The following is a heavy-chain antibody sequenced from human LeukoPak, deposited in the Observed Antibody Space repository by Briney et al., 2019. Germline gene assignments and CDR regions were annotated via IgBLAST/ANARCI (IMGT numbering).Heavy chain of an antibody. CDR2: ISAYNGNT. J-gene: IGHJ3*02. V-gene: IGHV1-18*01. D-gene: IGHD6-19*01. CDR3: ATTGVAVAGLGTDAFDI. CDR1: GYTFTSYG. Sequence: ASVKVSCKASGYTFTSYGISWVRQAPGQGLEWMGWISAYNGNTNYAQKLQGRVTMTTDTSTSTAYMELRSLRSDDTAVYYCATTGVAVAGLGTDAFDIWGQGTMVTVSS.